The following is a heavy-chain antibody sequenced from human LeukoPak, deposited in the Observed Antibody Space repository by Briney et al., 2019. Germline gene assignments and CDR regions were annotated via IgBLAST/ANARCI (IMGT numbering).Heavy chain of an antibody. V-gene: IGHV4-59*08. J-gene: IGHJ4*02. CDR1: NGSISGYH. CDR3: ARLVVPRYFDY. D-gene: IGHD2-2*01. Sequence: SETLSLTCTVSNGSISGYHWSWIRQPPGKGLEWIGYIYYSGSTYYNPSLKSRVTISVDTSKNQFSLKLSSVTAADTAVYYCARLVVPRYFDYWGQGTLVTVSS. CDR2: IYYSGST.